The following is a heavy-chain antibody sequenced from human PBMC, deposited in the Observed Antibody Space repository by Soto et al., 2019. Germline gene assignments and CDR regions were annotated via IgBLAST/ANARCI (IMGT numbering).Heavy chain of an antibody. V-gene: IGHV4-34*01. CDR3: ARGLGTAMAPPHFDY. CDR1: GGSFSGYY. D-gene: IGHD5-18*01. Sequence: PSETLSLTCAVYGGSFSGYYWSWIRQPPGKGLEWIGEINHSGSTNYNPSLKSRVTISVDTSKNQFSLKLSSVTAADTAVYYCARGLGTAMAPPHFDYWGQGTLVTVSS. CDR2: INHSGST. J-gene: IGHJ4*02.